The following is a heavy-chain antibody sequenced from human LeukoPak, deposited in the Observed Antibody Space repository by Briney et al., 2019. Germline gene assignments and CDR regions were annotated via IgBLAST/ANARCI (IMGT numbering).Heavy chain of an antibody. J-gene: IGHJ4*02. CDR1: GYTFTGYY. CDR3: ARARKWELLSDY. Sequence: ASVKVSCKASGYTFTGYYMHWVRQAPGQGLEWMGWINPNSGGTNYAQKFQGRVTMTRDTSISTAYMELSRLRSDNTAVYYCARARKWELLSDYWGQGTLVTVYS. D-gene: IGHD1-26*01. V-gene: IGHV1-2*02. CDR2: INPNSGGT.